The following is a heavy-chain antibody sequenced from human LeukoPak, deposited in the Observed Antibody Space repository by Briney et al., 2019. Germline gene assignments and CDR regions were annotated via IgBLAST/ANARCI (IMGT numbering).Heavy chain of an antibody. D-gene: IGHD3-10*01. V-gene: IGHV4-39*01. CDR3: TRHYGP. CDR1: GGSIRSSYYY. CDR2: IYDSGSI. J-gene: IGHJ5*02. Sequence: PSQSLSLTCTDSGGSIRSSYYYWGWIRQPPGKGLEWYGSIYDSGSIYSNPCLKRRVAISVDTSKDQFSLKLNSGTAADAAVYYWTRHYGPWGQGTLVTVSS.